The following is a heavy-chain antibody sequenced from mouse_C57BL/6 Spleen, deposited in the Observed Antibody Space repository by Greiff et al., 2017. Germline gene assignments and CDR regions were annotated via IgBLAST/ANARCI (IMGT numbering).Heavy chain of an antibody. CDR1: GYTFTDYY. J-gene: IGHJ2*01. V-gene: IGHV1-26*01. Sequence: EVQLQQSGPELVKPGASVKISCKASGYTFTDYYMHWVKQSHGQSLEWIGDINPNNGGTSYNQKFKGKATLTVDKSSSTAYMELRSLTSEDSAVYYCARAEGYGFDYWGQGTTLTVSS. CDR3: ARAEGYGFDY. CDR2: INPNNGGT. D-gene: IGHD1-1*01.